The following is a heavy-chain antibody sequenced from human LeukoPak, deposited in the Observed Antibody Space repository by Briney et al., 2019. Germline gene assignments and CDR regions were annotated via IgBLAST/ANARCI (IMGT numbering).Heavy chain of an antibody. D-gene: IGHD6-13*01. Sequence: GGSLRLSCAASGFTFRSHGMSWVRQAPGKGLEWVSAISGSGGSTYYADSVKGRFTISRDNSKNTLYLQMNSLRAEDTAVYYCAKDGVRQQLDGGQGTLVTVSS. CDR3: AKDGVRQQLD. CDR2: ISGSGGST. J-gene: IGHJ4*02. V-gene: IGHV3-23*01. CDR1: GFTFRSHG.